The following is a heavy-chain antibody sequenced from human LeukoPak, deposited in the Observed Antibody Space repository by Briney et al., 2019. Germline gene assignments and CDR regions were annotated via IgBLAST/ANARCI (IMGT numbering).Heavy chain of an antibody. CDR3: ARDMDSSSHYFDY. Sequence: GKSLRLSCAASGFTFRSHCMHWVRQAPGKGLQWVGVIWYDGSNSYYADSVKGRFTISRDNSKNTLYLQMNSLRAEDTAVYYCARDMDSSSHYFDYWGQGALVTVSS. J-gene: IGHJ4*02. D-gene: IGHD6-6*01. CDR1: GFTFRSHC. V-gene: IGHV3-33*01. CDR2: IWYDGSNS.